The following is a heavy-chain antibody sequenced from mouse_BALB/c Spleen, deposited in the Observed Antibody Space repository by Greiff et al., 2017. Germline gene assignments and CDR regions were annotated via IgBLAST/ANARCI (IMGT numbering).Heavy chain of an antibody. V-gene: IGHV14-3*02. CDR1: GFNIKDTY. CDR3: ASDGNYVFDY. D-gene: IGHD2-1*01. J-gene: IGHJ2*01. CDR2: IDPANGNT. Sequence: EVQLVESGAELVKPGASVKLSCTASGFNIKDTYMHWVKQRPEQGLEWIGRIDPANGNTKYDPKFQGKATITADTSSNTAYLQLSSLTSEDTAVYYCASDGNYVFDYWGQGTTLTVSS.